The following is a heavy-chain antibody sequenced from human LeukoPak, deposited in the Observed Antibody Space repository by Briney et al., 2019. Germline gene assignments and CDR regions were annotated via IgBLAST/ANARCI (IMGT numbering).Heavy chain of an antibody. V-gene: IGHV1-2*02. D-gene: IGHD6-13*01. Sequence: ASVKVSCKASGYTFTGYYMHWVRQAPGQGLEWMGWINPNSGGTNYAQKFQGRVTMTRDTSFSTAYMELSRLRSDDTAVYYCAREDPKRSGAAAEYWGQGTLVTVSS. CDR3: AREDPKRSGAAAEY. CDR2: INPNSGGT. J-gene: IGHJ4*02. CDR1: GYTFTGYY.